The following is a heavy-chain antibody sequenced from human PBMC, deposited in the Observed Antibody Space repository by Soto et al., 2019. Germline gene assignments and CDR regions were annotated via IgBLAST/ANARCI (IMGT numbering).Heavy chain of an antibody. CDR2: ISGSGGST. CDR1: GFTFSSYA. V-gene: IGHV3-23*01. D-gene: IGHD6-6*01. J-gene: IGHJ6*02. Sequence: GRSLRLSCAASGFTFSSYAMSWVRQAPGKGLEWVSAISGSGGSTYYADSVKGRFTISRDNAKNSLYLQMNSLRDEDTAVYYCARPEYSSSSYGMDVSGQGTTVTVSS. CDR3: ARPEYSSSSYGMDV.